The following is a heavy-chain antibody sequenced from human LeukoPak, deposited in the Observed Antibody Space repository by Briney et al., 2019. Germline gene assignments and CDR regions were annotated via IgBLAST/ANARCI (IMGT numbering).Heavy chain of an antibody. D-gene: IGHD3-22*01. V-gene: IGHV3-48*01. Sequence: GGSLRLSCAASGFTFSSYSMNWVRQAPGKGLEWVSYISSSSSTIYYADSVKGRFTISRDNAKNSLYLQMNSLRAEDTAVYYCARGISTNYYDSSGSGHYWGQGTLVTVSS. CDR3: ARGISTNYYDSSGSGHY. J-gene: IGHJ4*02. CDR1: GFTFSSYS. CDR2: ISSSSSTI.